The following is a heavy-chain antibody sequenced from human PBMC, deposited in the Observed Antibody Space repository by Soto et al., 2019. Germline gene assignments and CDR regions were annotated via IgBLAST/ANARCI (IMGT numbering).Heavy chain of an antibody. CDR3: ARDREAGYNCYYGMDV. Sequence: ASETLSLTCSVAGADINTYSWTWIRQPAGKGLEWIGRIYTSASINYNPSLKGRVTLSVDTSTNQVSLRLASVTAADTAIYYCARDREAGYNCYYGMDVWGQGTTVTVSS. D-gene: IGHD6-19*01. CDR1: GADINTYS. V-gene: IGHV4-4*07. J-gene: IGHJ6*02. CDR2: IYTSASI.